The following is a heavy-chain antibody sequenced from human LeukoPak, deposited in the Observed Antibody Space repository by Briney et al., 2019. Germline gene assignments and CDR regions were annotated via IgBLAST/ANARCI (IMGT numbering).Heavy chain of an antibody. Sequence: PSETLSLTCAVYGGSFSGYYWSWIRPPPGKGLEWIGYIYYSGSTNYKPSLKSRVTISVDTSKNQFSLKLSSVTAADTAVYYCARDRRGPIDYWGQGTLVTVSS. J-gene: IGHJ4*02. CDR1: GGSFSGYY. CDR2: IYYSGST. D-gene: IGHD3-10*01. V-gene: IGHV4-59*12. CDR3: ARDRRGPIDY.